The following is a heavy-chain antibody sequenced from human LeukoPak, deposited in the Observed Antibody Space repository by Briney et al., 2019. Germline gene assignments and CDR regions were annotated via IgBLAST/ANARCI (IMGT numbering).Heavy chain of an antibody. Sequence: GGSLRLSCAASGFTFSSYWMHRVRQAPGKGLVWVSRINTDGSSTSYADSVEGRFTISRDNSNNALFLQMNSLRAEDMAIYYCARGASSWEYTTFDVWGQGTIVTVSS. CDR1: GFTFSSYW. CDR3: ARGASSWEYTTFDV. J-gene: IGHJ3*01. V-gene: IGHV3-74*01. D-gene: IGHD6-13*01. CDR2: INTDGSST.